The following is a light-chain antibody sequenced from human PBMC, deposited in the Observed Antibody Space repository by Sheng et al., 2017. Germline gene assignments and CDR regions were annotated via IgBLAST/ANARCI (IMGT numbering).Light chain of an antibody. V-gene: IGKV1-5*03. CDR3: QQYHTYYT. CDR1: QTISGW. J-gene: IGKJ2*01. Sequence: DIQMTQSPSTLSASVGDRVTITCRASQTISGWLAWYQQKPGKAPKLLIYKASTLESGVPSRFSGSGSGTEFTLTISSLQPDDFATYYCQQYHTYYTFGQGPSWRSN. CDR2: KAS.